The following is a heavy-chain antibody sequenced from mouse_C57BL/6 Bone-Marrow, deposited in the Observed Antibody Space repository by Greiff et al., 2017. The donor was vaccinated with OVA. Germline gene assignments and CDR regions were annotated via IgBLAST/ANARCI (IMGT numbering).Heavy chain of an antibody. CDR1: GYTFTSYW. CDR2: IDPNSGGT. Sequence: VQLQQPGAELVKPGASVKLSCKASGYTFTSYWMHWVKQRPGRGLEWIGRIDPNSGGTKYNEKFKSKATLTADKPSSTAYMQLSSLTSGDSAVYYGAAYYGSSWDWYFDVWGTGTTVTVSS. V-gene: IGHV1-72*01. CDR3: AAYYGSSWDWYFDV. J-gene: IGHJ1*03. D-gene: IGHD1-1*01.